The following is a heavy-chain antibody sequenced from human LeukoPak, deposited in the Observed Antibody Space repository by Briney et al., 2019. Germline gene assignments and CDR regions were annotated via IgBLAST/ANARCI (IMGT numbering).Heavy chain of an antibody. D-gene: IGHD3-22*01. Sequence: KTGGSLRLSCAASGFTFSSYSMNWVRQAPGKGLEWVSSISSSSSYIYYADSVKGRFTISRDNAKNSLYLQMNSLRAEDTAVYYCAKTGLGPHTNYYDSSGYEYYFDYWGQGTLVTVSS. CDR1: GFTFSSYS. J-gene: IGHJ4*02. CDR2: ISSSSSYI. CDR3: AKTGLGPHTNYYDSSGYEYYFDY. V-gene: IGHV3-21*01.